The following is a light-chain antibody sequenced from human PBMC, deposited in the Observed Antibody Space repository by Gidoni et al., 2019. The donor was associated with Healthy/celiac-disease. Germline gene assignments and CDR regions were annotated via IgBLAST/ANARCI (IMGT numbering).Light chain of an antibody. Sequence: QSALTQPPSASGAPGQAVTISCTGTSSDVGGYNYVSWYQQHPGKAPKLMIYEFSKRPSVVPDRFSGSKSGTTASLTVSGLPAEDEADYYCSSYAGSNNLVFGGGTKLTVL. J-gene: IGLJ2*01. CDR2: EFS. CDR3: SSYAGSNNLV. V-gene: IGLV2-8*01. CDR1: SSDVGGYNY.